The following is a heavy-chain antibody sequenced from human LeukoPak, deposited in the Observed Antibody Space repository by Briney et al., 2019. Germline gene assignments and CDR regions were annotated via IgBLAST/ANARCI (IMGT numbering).Heavy chain of an antibody. D-gene: IGHD4-17*01. J-gene: IGHJ4*02. CDR1: GFTFSSYA. CDR2: ISGSGGST. V-gene: IGHV3-23*01. Sequence: GGSLRLSCAASGFTFSSYAMSWVRQAQGKGLEWVSAISGSGGSTHYADSVKGRFTISRDNSKNTLYLQMNSLRAEDTAVYYCANRPTAHDYWGQGTLVTVSS. CDR3: ANRPTAHDY.